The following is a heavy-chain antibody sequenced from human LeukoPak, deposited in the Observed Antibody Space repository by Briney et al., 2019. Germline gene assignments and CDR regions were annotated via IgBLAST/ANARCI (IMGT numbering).Heavy chain of an antibody. CDR1: GGSISSSSYY. D-gene: IGHD6-13*01. Sequence: SETLSLTCTVSGGSISSSSYYWGWIRQPPGKGLEWIGSIYHSGSTYYNPSLKSRVTISVDTSKNQFSLKLSSVTAADTAVYYCARDPVGYGYWGQGTLVTVSS. CDR3: ARDPVGYGY. J-gene: IGHJ4*02. CDR2: IYHSGST. V-gene: IGHV4-39*07.